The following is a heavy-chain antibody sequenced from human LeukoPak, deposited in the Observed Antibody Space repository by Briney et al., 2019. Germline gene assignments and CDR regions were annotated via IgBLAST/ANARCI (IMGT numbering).Heavy chain of an antibody. J-gene: IGHJ4*02. CDR1: GASISGYH. CDR2: IHTSGST. Sequence: SSETLSLTCSVSGASISGYHWNWIRQSAGKGLEWIGRIHTSGSTNYNPSLKSRLTVSVDTSKNQFSLKLSSVTAADTAVYYCARDGGSGWYRYWGQGTLVTVSS. V-gene: IGHV4-4*07. CDR3: ARDGGSGWYRY. D-gene: IGHD6-19*01.